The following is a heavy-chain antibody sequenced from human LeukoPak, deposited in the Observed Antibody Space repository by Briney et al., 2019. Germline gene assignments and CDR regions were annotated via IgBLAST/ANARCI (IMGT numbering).Heavy chain of an antibody. CDR2: IRYDGSNK. D-gene: IGHD5-18*01. CDR1: GFTFSSYG. V-gene: IGHV3-30*02. Sequence: GGSLRLSCAASGFTFSSYGMHWVRQAPGKGLEWVAFIRYDGSNKYYADSVKGRFTISRDNSKNTLYLQMNSLRAEDTAVYYCAKGERGYSYGSDAFDIWGQGTMVTVSS. J-gene: IGHJ3*02. CDR3: AKGERGYSYGSDAFDI.